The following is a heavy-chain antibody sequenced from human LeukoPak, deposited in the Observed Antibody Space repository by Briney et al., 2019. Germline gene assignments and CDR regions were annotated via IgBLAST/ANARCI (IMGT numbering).Heavy chain of an antibody. CDR2: IEQDGSEK. Sequence: PGGSLRLSCAASGFTLSSYWISWVRQAPGKGLEWVANIEQDGSEKYYVESVNGRFTITRDNAKNSLYLQMSGLRAEDTAVYYCARVAGANWYFDLWGRGTLVTVSS. V-gene: IGHV3-7*04. D-gene: IGHD4/OR15-4a*01. J-gene: IGHJ2*01. CDR1: GFTLSSYW. CDR3: ARVAGANWYFDL.